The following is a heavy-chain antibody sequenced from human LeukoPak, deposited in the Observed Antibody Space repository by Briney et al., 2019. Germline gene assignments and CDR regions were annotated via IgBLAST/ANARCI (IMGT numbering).Heavy chain of an antibody. V-gene: IGHV3-7*01. J-gene: IGHJ4*02. CDR3: ARDKVSGATLLDY. Sequence: GGSLRLSCAASEFTFGNYWMSWVRQVPGKGPEGVANIRQDGNEFYYVDSVEGRFTISRDNAKNSLYLQMNSLRVEDTAVYYCARDKVSGATLLDYWGQGTLVTVSS. CDR1: EFTFGNYW. D-gene: IGHD1-26*01. CDR2: IRQDGNEF.